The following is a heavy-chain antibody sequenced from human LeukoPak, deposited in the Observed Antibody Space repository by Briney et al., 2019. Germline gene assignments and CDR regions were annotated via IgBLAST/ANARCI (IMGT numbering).Heavy chain of an antibody. V-gene: IGHV4-59*01. CDR2: IYYSGST. CDR3: ARDRDTAMAISYYGMDV. J-gene: IGHJ6*02. D-gene: IGHD5-18*01. CDR1: GGSISSYY. Sequence: SETLSLTCTVSGGSISSYYWSWIRQPPGKGLEWIGYIYYSGSTNYNPSLKSRVTISVDTSKNQFSLKLSSVTAADTAVYYCARDRDTAMAISYYGMDVWGQGTTVTVSS.